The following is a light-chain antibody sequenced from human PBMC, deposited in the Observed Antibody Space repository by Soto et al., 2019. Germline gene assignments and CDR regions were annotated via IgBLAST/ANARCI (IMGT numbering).Light chain of an antibody. CDR3: QQYGNSPPYT. CDR2: GAS. V-gene: IGKV3-20*01. CDR1: QGVSSSY. J-gene: IGKJ2*01. Sequence: EIVLTQSPCTLSSSPGERATLSCRASQGVSSSYLACYQQKPRQAPRLLIYGASSRATGIPDRFSGGSSGTDFTLTISTLEPEDFAVYYCQQYGNSPPYTFGRGTKLEIK.